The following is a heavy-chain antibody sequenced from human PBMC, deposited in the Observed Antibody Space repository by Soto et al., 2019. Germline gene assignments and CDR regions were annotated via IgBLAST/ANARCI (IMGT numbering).Heavy chain of an antibody. V-gene: IGHV1-18*01. CDR1: NYTFFTDG. CDR3: GRVPGYGDANWFDP. CDR2: IGAYTGNT. Sequence: ASVKVSCKASNYTFFTDGITWVRQAPGQGLEWMGWIGAYTGNTNYAQKFQGRVAMTTDTSTSTVYLDLRSLRSDDTAVYYCGRVPGYGDANWFDPWGQGTLVTVSS. J-gene: IGHJ5*02. D-gene: IGHD4-17*01.